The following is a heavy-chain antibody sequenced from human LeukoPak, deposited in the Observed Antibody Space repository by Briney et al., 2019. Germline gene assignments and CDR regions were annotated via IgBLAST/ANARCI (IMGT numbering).Heavy chain of an antibody. CDR1: GGSISSSSYY. V-gene: IGHV4-39*07. D-gene: IGHD3-10*01. CDR2: INHSGST. Sequence: SETLSLTCTVSGGSISSSSYYWSWIRQPPGKGLEWIGEINHSGSTNYNPSLKSRVTISVDTSKNQFSLKLSSVTAADTAVYYCARRQYYGSGSYLWYWFDPWGQGTLVTVSS. J-gene: IGHJ5*02. CDR3: ARRQYYGSGSYLWYWFDP.